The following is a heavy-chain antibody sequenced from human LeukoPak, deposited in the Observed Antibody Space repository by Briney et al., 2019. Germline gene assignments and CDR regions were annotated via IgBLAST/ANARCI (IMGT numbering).Heavy chain of an antibody. CDR2: INPSGGST. CDR3: AREVYDILTGYTWFDP. V-gene: IGHV1-46*01. CDR1: GYTFTSYY. D-gene: IGHD3-9*01. J-gene: IGHJ5*02. Sequence: ASVKVSCKASGYTFTSYYMHWVRQAPGQGLEWMGIINPSGGSTSYAQKFQGGVTMTRDTSTSTVYMELSSLRSEDTAMYYCAREVYDILTGYTWFDPWGQGTLVTVSS.